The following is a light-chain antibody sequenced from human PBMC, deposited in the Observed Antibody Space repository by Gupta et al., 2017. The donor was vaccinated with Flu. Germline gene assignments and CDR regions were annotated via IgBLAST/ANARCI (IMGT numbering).Light chain of an antibody. CDR3: QQYYDLPIT. Sequence: DIQITQSPSSLSASVGDRVTISCQASHDITNYLNWYQVKPGKAPKLLIYDASNLETGVPSRFSGSGSGTDFTFIVSSLQPEDIATYYCQQYYDLPITFGQGTRLDIK. CDR2: DAS. V-gene: IGKV1-33*01. CDR1: HDITNY. J-gene: IGKJ5*01.